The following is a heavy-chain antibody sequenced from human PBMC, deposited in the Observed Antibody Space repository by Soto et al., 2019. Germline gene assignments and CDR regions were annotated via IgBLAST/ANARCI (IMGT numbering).Heavy chain of an antibody. CDR2: IWYDGSNK. Sequence: SLRLSCAASGFTFSSYGMHWVRQAPGKGLEWVAVIWYDGSNKYYADSVKGRFTISRDNSKNTLYLQMNSLRAEDTAVYYCARDGEAYCGGDCYSVGYWGQGTLVTVSS. CDR3: ARDGEAYCGGDCYSVGY. V-gene: IGHV3-33*01. CDR1: GFTFSSYG. J-gene: IGHJ4*02. D-gene: IGHD2-21*02.